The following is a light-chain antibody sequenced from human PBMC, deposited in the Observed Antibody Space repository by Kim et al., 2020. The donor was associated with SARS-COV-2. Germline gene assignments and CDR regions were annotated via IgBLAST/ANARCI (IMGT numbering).Light chain of an antibody. V-gene: IGLV1-40*01. J-gene: IGLJ2*01. CDR1: SSKLGAYYD. CDR3: QSYDSILSSVI. Sequence: QRVTISCTGTSSKLGAYYDVNWYQQVPGTAPKLIIYKNNNRPSGVPDRFSGSKSDTSASLDITGLQVEDEADYYCQSYDSILSSVIFGGGTQLTVL. CDR2: KNN.